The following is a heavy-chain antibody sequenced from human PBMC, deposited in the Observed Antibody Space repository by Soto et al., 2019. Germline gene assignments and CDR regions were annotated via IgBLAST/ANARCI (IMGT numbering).Heavy chain of an antibody. CDR2: IWYDGSNK. D-gene: IGHD6-13*01. Sequence: GGSLRLSCAASGFTFSSYGMHWVRQAPGKGLEWVAVIWYDGSNKYYADSVKGRFTISRDNSKNTLYLQMNSLRAEDTAVYYCAREELKQQLAYYYYGMDVWGQGTTVTVSS. CDR1: GFTFSSYG. V-gene: IGHV3-33*01. J-gene: IGHJ6*02. CDR3: AREELKQQLAYYYYGMDV.